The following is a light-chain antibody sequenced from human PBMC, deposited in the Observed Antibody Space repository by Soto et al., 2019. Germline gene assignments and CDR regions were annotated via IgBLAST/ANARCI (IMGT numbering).Light chain of an antibody. CDR2: ANN. V-gene: IGLV1-44*01. CDR1: SSNIGSET. Sequence: QSVLTQPPSASGTPGQRVTISCSGSSSNIGSETVNWYQQVPGTAPKLLIYANNQRPSGVRDRFSVSKSGTSAALAIGGLQPEYEADYYCVAWDDSLKGWVFGGGTKLTVL. CDR3: VAWDDSLKGWV. J-gene: IGLJ3*02.